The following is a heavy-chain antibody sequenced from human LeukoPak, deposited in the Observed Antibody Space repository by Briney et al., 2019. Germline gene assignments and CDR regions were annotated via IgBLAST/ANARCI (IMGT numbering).Heavy chain of an antibody. D-gene: IGHD6-6*01. CDR3: AKDEGSSGPYYFDY. CDR1: GFTFSSYG. J-gene: IGHJ4*02. CDR2: IRYDGSNK. V-gene: IGHV3-30*02. Sequence: GGSLRLSCAASGFTFSSYGMHWVHQAPGKGLEWVAFIRYDGSNKYYADSVKGRFTISRDNSKNTLYLQMNSLRAEDTAVYYCAKDEGSSGPYYFDYWGQGTLVTVSS.